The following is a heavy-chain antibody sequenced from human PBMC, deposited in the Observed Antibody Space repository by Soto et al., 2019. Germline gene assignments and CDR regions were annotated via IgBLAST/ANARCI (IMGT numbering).Heavy chain of an antibody. Sequence: PSQTLSLTCAISGDSVSSNSAAWNWIRQSPSRGLEWLGRTYYRSKWYNDYAVSVKSRITINPDTSKKQFSLQLNSVTPEDTAVYFCARVGIAAAGFGYYYYGMDVWGQGTTVTVSS. CDR2: TYYRSKWYN. J-gene: IGHJ6*02. V-gene: IGHV6-1*01. D-gene: IGHD6-13*01. CDR3: ARVGIAAAGFGYYYYGMDV. CDR1: GDSVSSNSAA.